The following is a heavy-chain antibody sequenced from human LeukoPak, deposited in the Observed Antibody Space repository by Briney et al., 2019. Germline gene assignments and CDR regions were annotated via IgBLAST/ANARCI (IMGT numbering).Heavy chain of an antibody. CDR3: ARGPTTFGVVNLKGPFDY. V-gene: IGHV4-34*01. Sequence: SETLSLTCAVYGGSFSGYYWSWIRQPPGKGLEWIGEINHSGSTNYNPSLKSRVTISVVTSKNQFSLKLSSVTAADTAVYYCARGPTTFGVVNLKGPFDYWGQGTLVTVSS. CDR2: INHSGST. CDR1: GGSFSGYY. J-gene: IGHJ4*02. D-gene: IGHD3-3*01.